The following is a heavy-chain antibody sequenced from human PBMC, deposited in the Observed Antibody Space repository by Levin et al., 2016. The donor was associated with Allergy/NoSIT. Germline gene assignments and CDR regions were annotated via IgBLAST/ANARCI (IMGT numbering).Heavy chain of an antibody. Sequence: WVRQAPGQGLEWMGWISAYNGNTNYAQKLQGRVTMTTDTSTSTAYMELRSLRSDDTAVYYCARDQGSLILPYYYYGMDVWGQGTTVTVSS. CDR2: ISAYNGNT. V-gene: IGHV1-18*01. CDR3: ARDQGSLILPYYYYGMDV. J-gene: IGHJ6*02.